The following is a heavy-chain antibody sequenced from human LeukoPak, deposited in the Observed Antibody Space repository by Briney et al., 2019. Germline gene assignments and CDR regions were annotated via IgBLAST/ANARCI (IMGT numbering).Heavy chain of an antibody. J-gene: IGHJ4*02. CDR2: ISYDGSIK. CDR1: GFTFSNFA. Sequence: GGSLRLSCAASGFTFSNFAMHWVRQAPGKGLEWVAVISYDGSIKYYADSVKGRFTISRDNSKNTLYLQMNSLRAEDTAVYYCARDLAARHFDYWGQGTLVTVSS. D-gene: IGHD6-6*01. CDR3: ARDLAARHFDY. V-gene: IGHV3-30*04.